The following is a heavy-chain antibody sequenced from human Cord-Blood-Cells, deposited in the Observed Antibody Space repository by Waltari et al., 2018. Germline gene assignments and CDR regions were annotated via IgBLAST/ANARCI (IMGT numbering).Heavy chain of an antibody. D-gene: IGHD6-13*01. J-gene: IGHJ1*01. Sequence: QVQLVESGGGVVQPGRSLRLSCAASGFTFSSYAMHWVRQAPGKGLEWVAVISYDGSNKYYSDSVKGRFTISRDNSKNTLYLQMNSLRAEDTAVYYGARCIAAAGTGYFQHWGQGTLVTVSS. CDR1: GFTFSSYA. V-gene: IGHV3-30*04. CDR3: ARCIAAAGTGYFQH. CDR2: ISYDGSNK.